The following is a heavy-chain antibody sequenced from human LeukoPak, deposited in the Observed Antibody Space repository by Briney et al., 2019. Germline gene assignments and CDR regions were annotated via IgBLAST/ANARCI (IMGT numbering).Heavy chain of an antibody. CDR2: INHSGST. D-gene: IGHD2-8*01. J-gene: IGHJ6*02. CDR3: ASIMGALYYYYYGMDV. V-gene: IGHV4-34*01. CDR1: GGSFSGYY. Sequence: SETLSLTCAVYGGSFSGYYWSWIRQPPGKGLEWIGEINHSGSTNYNPSLKSRVTISVDTSKNQFSLKLSSVTAADTAVYYYASIMGALYYYYYGMDVWGQGTTVTVSS.